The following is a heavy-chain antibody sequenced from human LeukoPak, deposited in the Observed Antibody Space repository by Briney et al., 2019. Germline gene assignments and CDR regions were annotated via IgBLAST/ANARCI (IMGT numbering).Heavy chain of an antibody. J-gene: IGHJ5*02. V-gene: IGHV4-4*07. CDR2: IYTSGST. Sequence: SETLSLTCTVSGGSISSYYWSWIRQPAGKGLEWIGRIYTSGSTNYNPSLKSRVTISVDTSKNQFSLKLSSVTAADTAVYYCARGLEYYYDSSGYYYSWNWFDPWGQGTLVTVSS. CDR3: ARGLEYYYDSSGYYYSWNWFDP. CDR1: GGSISSYY. D-gene: IGHD3-22*01.